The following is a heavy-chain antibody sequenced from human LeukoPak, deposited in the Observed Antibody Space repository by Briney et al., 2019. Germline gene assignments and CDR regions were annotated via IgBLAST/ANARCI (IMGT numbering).Heavy chain of an antibody. J-gene: IGHJ6*02. D-gene: IGHD4-17*01. V-gene: IGHV1-2*04. Sequence: ASVKISCKASGYTFIGYYMHWVRQAPGQGLEWMGWINPNTGGTNYAQKFQGWVTMTRDTSISTAYMELSRLRSDGTAVYYCARGRATVTTLSGMDVWGQGTTVTVSS. CDR2: INPNTGGT. CDR1: GYTFIGYY. CDR3: ARGRATVTTLSGMDV.